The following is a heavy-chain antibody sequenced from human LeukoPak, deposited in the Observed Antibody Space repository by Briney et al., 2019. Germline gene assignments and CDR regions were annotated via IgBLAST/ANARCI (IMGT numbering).Heavy chain of an antibody. CDR1: GGTFSSYA. CDR2: IIPILGIA. J-gene: IGHJ4*02. D-gene: IGHD3-9*01. Sequence: LVKVSCKASGGTFSSYAISWVRQAPGQGLEWMGRIIPILGIANYAQKFQGRVTITADKSTSTAYMELSSLRSEDTAVYYCARESPDYDILTGYYSDYWGQGTLVTVSS. V-gene: IGHV1-69*04. CDR3: ARESPDYDILTGYYSDY.